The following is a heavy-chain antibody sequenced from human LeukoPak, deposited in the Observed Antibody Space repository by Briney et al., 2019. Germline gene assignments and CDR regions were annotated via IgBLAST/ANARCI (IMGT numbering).Heavy chain of an antibody. CDR3: ASRMDY. CDR2: IYYSGST. V-gene: IGHV4-59*01. Sequence: SETLSLTCTVSGGSISSYYWSWLRQPPGKGLEWIGYIYYSGSTNYNPSLKSRVTISVDTSKNQFSLKLSSVTAADTAVYYCASRMDYWGQGTLVTVSS. J-gene: IGHJ4*02. CDR1: GGSISSYY.